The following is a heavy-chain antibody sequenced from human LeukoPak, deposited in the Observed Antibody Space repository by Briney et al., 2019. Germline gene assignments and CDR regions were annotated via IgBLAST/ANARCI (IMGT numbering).Heavy chain of an antibody. J-gene: IGHJ4*02. D-gene: IGHD5-18*01. CDR3: ARAIQHPYYFDY. Sequence: SETLSLTCTVSGGSISSYYWSWIRQPPGKGLEWIGYIYYSGSTNSNPSLKSRVTMSVGTSKNQFSLRLSSVTAADTAVYYCARAIQHPYYFDYWGQGTLVTVSS. V-gene: IGHV4-59*01. CDR2: IYYSGST. CDR1: GGSISSYY.